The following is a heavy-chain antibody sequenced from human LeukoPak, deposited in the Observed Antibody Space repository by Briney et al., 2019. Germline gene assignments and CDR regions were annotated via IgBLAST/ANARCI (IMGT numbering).Heavy chain of an antibody. J-gene: IGHJ5*02. Sequence: GGALRLSCGASGLTLSHYYMSGLREAPGKGVEGASHISSGGSTIYDADSEKGRFTTSRDNAKNSLYPQMNSLRAEDTAVYYCARSRLRVAVLDSDWFDPWGQGTLVTASS. CDR1: GLTLSHYY. CDR2: ISSGGSTI. D-gene: IGHD2-15*01. V-gene: IGHV3-11*01. CDR3: ARSRLRVAVLDSDWFDP.